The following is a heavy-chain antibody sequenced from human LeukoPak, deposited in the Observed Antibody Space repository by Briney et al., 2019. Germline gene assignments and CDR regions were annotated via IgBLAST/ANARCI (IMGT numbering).Heavy chain of an antibody. CDR2: IYYSGST. V-gene: IGHV4-59*08. J-gene: IGHJ4*02. CDR1: GGSISSYY. CDR3: ARCISMVRGVIRPPDY. Sequence: SETLSLTCTVSGGSISSYYWSWIRQPPGKGLEWIGYIYYSGSTSYNPSLKSRVTISVDTSKNQFSLKLSSVTAPDTAVYYCARCISMVRGVIRPPDYWGQGTLVTVSS. D-gene: IGHD3-10*01.